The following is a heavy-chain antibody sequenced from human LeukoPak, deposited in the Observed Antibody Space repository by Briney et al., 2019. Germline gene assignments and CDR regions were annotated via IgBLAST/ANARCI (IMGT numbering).Heavy chain of an antibody. CDR1: GYPFISFG. Sequence: ASVKVSCKAAGYPFISFGISWVRQAPGQGLEWMGWISVYNGNTNYVQKLQGRVTMTADTSTSTAYMELRSLRSDDTAVYYCARERNYGFDYWGQGTLVTVSS. J-gene: IGHJ4*02. CDR2: ISVYNGNT. V-gene: IGHV1-18*01. CDR3: ARERNYGFDY. D-gene: IGHD1-7*01.